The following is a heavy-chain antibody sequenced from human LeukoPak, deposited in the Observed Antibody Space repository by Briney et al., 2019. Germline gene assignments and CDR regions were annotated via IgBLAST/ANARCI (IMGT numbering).Heavy chain of an antibody. D-gene: IGHD2-2*01. CDR3: ARNARGPGDY. V-gene: IGHV3-7*01. CDR2: INQDGSEE. CDR1: GLPFGTFW. Sequence: GGSLRLSCAASGLPFGTFWMNWVRQAPGKGLEWVANINQDGSEEYYVDSVKGRFTISRDNAKNSVYLQMNSLRVEDTGIYYCARNARGPGDYWGQGTVVTVSS. J-gene: IGHJ4*02.